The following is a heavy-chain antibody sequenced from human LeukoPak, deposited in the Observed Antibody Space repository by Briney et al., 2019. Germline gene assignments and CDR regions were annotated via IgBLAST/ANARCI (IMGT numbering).Heavy chain of an antibody. V-gene: IGHV4-39*01. J-gene: IGHJ6*02. CDR1: GGSISSSSYY. CDR3: ARGISPPLRITRYYYYGMDV. Sequence: PSETLSLTCTVSGGSISSSSYYWGWIRQPPGKGLEWIGSIYYSGSTYYNPSLKSRVTISVDTSKNQFSLKLSSVTAADTAVYYCARGISPPLRITRYYYYGMDVWGQGTTVTVSS. D-gene: IGHD3-10*01. CDR2: IYYSGST.